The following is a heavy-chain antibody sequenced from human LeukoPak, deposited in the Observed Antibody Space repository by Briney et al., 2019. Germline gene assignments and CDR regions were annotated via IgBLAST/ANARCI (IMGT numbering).Heavy chain of an antibody. V-gene: IGHV4-59*11. J-gene: IGHJ4*02. CDR2: LRHSGNT. CDR3: ARESSTTQTNLFDY. CDR1: GDSITSRSY. D-gene: IGHD1-14*01. Sequence: KTSETLSLTCTVSGDSITSRSYWSWIRQPPGKGLEWIWYLRHSGNTNHNSSFRGRVTFSLDTSKNQFSLILRSVTAADTAIYFCARESSTTQTNLFDYWGQGTLVAVSS.